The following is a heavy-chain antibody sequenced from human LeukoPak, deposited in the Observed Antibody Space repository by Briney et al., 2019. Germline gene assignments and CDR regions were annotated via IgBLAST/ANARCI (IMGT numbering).Heavy chain of an antibody. CDR3: ARVPHCSGGSCYSSWFDP. CDR1: GRIFSCYA. CDR2: NIPILGIA. Sequence: APVKVSCKASGRIFSCYAISWVRQAPGQGLEWMGRNIPILGIANYAQKCQGIVPIAADKSTSTAYMELSSLRSEDTAVSYCARVPHCSGGSCYSSWFDPWGQGTLVTVSS. D-gene: IGHD2-15*01. V-gene: IGHV1-69*04. J-gene: IGHJ5*02.